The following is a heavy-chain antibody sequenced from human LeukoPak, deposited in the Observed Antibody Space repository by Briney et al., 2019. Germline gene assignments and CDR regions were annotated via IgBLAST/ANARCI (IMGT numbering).Heavy chain of an antibody. CDR3: ARGSGIAVAGPHYYYMDV. J-gene: IGHJ6*03. V-gene: IGHV6-1*01. CDR1: GDSVSSNSAA. D-gene: IGHD6-19*01. Sequence: SQTLSLTCAISGDSVSSNSAAWNWIRQSPSRGLEWLGRTYYRSKWYNDYAVSVKSRITINPDTSKNQFSLQLNSVTPEDTAVYYCARGSGIAVAGPHYYYMDVWGKGTTVTVSS. CDR2: TYYRSKWYN.